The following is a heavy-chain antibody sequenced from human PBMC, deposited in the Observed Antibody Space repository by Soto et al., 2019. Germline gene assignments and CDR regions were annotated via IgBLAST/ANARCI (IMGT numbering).Heavy chain of an antibody. CDR2: ISYDGSNK. D-gene: IGHD1-26*01. Sequence: QVQLVESGGGVVQPGRSLRLSCAASGFTFSSYAMHWVRQAPGKGLEWVAVISYDGSNKYYADSVKGRFTISRDNSKNTLYLQMNSLRAEDTAVYYCARGVGATWFDPWGQGTLVTASS. CDR3: ARGVGATWFDP. V-gene: IGHV3-30-3*01. J-gene: IGHJ5*02. CDR1: GFTFSSYA.